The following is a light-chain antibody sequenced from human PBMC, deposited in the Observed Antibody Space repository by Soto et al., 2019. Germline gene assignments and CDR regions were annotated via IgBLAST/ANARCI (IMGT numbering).Light chain of an antibody. Sequence: DIVMTQSPDSLAVSLGERATINCKSSQSVLYSSNNKNYLAWYQQKPGQVPKLLIYWASTRASGVPDRFSGGGSGTDFTLTISSLQAEDVAVYYCQQYYSLWTFGQGTMLEI. CDR3: QQYYSLWT. CDR2: WAS. CDR1: QSVLYSSNNKNY. V-gene: IGKV4-1*01. J-gene: IGKJ1*01.